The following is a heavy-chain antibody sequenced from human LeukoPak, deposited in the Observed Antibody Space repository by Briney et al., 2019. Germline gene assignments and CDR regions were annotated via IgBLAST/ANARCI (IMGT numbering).Heavy chain of an antibody. Sequence: PSETLSVTCSVSGGSISGYSWSWIRQSAGKGLEWIGRVYTSGNTNYNPSFKSRVTMSIDTSKKQFSLKLRSVTAADTAVYYCARDNPAGPWGQGTLVTVSS. V-gene: IGHV4-4*07. J-gene: IGHJ5*02. D-gene: IGHD3-10*01. CDR1: GGSISGYS. CDR3: ARDNPAGP. CDR2: VYTSGNT.